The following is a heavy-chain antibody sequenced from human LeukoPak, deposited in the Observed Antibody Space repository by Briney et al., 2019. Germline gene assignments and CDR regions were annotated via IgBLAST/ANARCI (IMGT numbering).Heavy chain of an antibody. CDR1: GGSISSYY. CDR3: ARYYYDSSGYYYVDAGFDY. D-gene: IGHD3-22*01. CDR2: IYYSGST. J-gene: IGHJ4*02. V-gene: IGHV4-59*08. Sequence: PSETLSLTCTVSGGSISSYYWSWIRQPPGKGLEWIGYIYYSGSTNYNPSLKSRVTISVDTSKNQFSLKLSSVTAADTAVYYCARYYYDSSGYYYVDAGFDYWGQGTLVTVSS.